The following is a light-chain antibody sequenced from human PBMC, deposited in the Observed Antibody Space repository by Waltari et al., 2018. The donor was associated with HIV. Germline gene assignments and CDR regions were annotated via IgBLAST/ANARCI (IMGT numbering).Light chain of an antibody. Sequence: QSVLTQTPSASGTPGQRVTMSRSGPTSDIGSTYVYWFQQFPGTPPKVLIYKNDQRPSGVSDRFAASKSGTSASLAISGLRTEDESDFYCAAWDDTRSGWIFGGGTKLTVL. V-gene: IGLV1-47*01. CDR3: AAWDDTRSGWI. CDR1: TSDIGSTY. J-gene: IGLJ2*01. CDR2: KND.